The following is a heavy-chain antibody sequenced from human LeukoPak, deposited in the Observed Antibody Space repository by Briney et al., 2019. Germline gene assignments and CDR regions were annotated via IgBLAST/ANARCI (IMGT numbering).Heavy chain of an antibody. CDR3: ARGRYSSFLWFGELGINDAFDI. D-gene: IGHD3-10*01. Sequence: GASVKVSCKASGYTFTGYYMHWVRQAPGQGLEWMGWMNPNSGNTGYAQKFQGRVTMTRNTSISTAYMELSSLRSEDTAVYYCARGRYSSFLWFGELGINDAFDIWGQGTMVTVSS. CDR1: GYTFTGYY. CDR2: MNPNSGNT. J-gene: IGHJ3*02. V-gene: IGHV1-8*02.